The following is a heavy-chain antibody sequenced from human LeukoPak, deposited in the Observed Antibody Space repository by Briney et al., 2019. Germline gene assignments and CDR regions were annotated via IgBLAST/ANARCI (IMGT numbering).Heavy chain of an antibody. CDR3: ARQYGTSNYYYYMDV. Sequence: GGSLRLSCAASGFTFSTYSMNWVRQAPGKGLEWVSSISSSSSYIYYADSVKGRFTISRDNAKNSLSLQMNSLRAEDTALYYCARQYGTSNYYYYMDVWGKGTTVTISS. CDR1: GFTFSTYS. J-gene: IGHJ6*03. CDR2: ISSSSSYI. D-gene: IGHD1-1*01. V-gene: IGHV3-21*01.